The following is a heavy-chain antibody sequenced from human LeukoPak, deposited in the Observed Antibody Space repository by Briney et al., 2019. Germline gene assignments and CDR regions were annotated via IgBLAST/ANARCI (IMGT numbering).Heavy chain of an antibody. CDR3: ARVPDTAMPYGDY. CDR1: GFTVSSNY. D-gene: IGHD5-18*01. J-gene: IGHJ4*02. V-gene: IGHV3-21*01. Sequence: GGSLRLSCAASGFTVSSNYMNWVRQAPGKGLEWVSSISSTSSYIYYADSVKGRFTISRDNAKKSLYLQMNSLRVEDTAVYYCARVPDTAMPYGDYWGREPWSPSPQ. CDR2: ISSTSSYI.